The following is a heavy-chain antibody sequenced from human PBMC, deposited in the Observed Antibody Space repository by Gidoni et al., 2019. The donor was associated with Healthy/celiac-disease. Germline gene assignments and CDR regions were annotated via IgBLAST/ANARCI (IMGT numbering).Heavy chain of an antibody. CDR1: GGSISSGSYY. D-gene: IGHD2-15*01. V-gene: IGHV4-61*02. CDR3: AREYCSGGSCYSFDY. Sequence: QVQLQESGPGLVKPSQTLSLTCTVSGGSISSGSYYWSWIRQPAGKGLEWIGRIYTSGSTNYNPSLKSRVTISVDTSKNQFSLKLSSVTAADTAVYYCAREYCSGGSCYSFDYWGQGTLVTVSS. J-gene: IGHJ4*02. CDR2: IYTSGST.